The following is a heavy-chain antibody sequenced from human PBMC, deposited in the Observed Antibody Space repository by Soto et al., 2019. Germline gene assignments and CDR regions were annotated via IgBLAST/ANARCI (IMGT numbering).Heavy chain of an antibody. Sequence: SETLSLTCTVSGGSISSYYWSWIRQPPGKGLEWIGYIYYSGSTNYNPSLKSRVTISVDTSKNQFSLKLSPVTAADTAVYYCARTPLDDYFDYWGQGTLVTVSS. V-gene: IGHV4-59*01. CDR3: ARTPLDDYFDY. CDR2: IYYSGST. CDR1: GGSISSYY. J-gene: IGHJ4*02.